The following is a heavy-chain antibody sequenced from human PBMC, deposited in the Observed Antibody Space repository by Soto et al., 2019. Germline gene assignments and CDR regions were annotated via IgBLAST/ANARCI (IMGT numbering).Heavy chain of an antibody. V-gene: IGHV1-3*01. CDR1: GYTFTSYA. CDR3: AKGDREDSGAIIGP. J-gene: IGHJ5*02. D-gene: IGHD5-12*01. CDR2: INADNGNT. Sequence: ASVKVSCKASGYTFTSYAMHWVRQAPGQRLEWMGWINADNGNTKYAQKFQGRVTITRDTSTSTAYMELRSLRSDDTAVYYCAKGDREDSGAIIGPWGQGTLVTVSS.